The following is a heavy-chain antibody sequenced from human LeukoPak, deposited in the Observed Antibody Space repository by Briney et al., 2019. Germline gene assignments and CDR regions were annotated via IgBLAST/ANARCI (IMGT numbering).Heavy chain of an antibody. Sequence: GGSLRLSCAASGFTFSSYSMNWVRQAPGKGLEWVSSISSSGSNIYYADSVKGRFTISRDNAKNSLYLQMNSQRAEDMAVYYCATNSTVTRVGFDYWGQGTLVTVSS. V-gene: IGHV3-21*01. J-gene: IGHJ4*02. CDR2: ISSSGSNI. D-gene: IGHD4-17*01. CDR3: ATNSTVTRVGFDY. CDR1: GFTFSSYS.